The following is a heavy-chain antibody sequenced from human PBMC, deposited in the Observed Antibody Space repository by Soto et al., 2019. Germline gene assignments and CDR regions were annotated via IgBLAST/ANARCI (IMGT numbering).Heavy chain of an antibody. Sequence: EVQLLESGGGLVQPGGSLRLSCAASGFTFSSYAMSWVRQAPGKGLEWVSAISGSGGSTYYADSVKGRFTISRDNSKNTXXLQMNSLRAEDTAVYYCAKDRYYYDSSGSGLSFQHWGQGTLVTVSS. D-gene: IGHD3-22*01. CDR2: ISGSGGST. CDR1: GFTFSSYA. V-gene: IGHV3-23*01. CDR3: AKDRYYYDSSGSGLSFQH. J-gene: IGHJ1*01.